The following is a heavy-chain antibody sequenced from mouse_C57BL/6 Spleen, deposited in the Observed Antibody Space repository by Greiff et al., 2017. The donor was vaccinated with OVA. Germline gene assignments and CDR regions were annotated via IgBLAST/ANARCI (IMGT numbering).Heavy chain of an antibody. CDR2: IYPGDGDT. J-gene: IGHJ3*01. CDR1: GYAFSSSW. V-gene: IGHV1-82*01. D-gene: IGHD2-3*01. Sequence: QVHVKQSGPELVKPGASVKISCKASGYAFSSSWMNWVKQRPGKGLEWIGRIYPGDGDTNYNGKFKGKATLTADKSSSTAYMQLSSLTSEDSAVYFCARRGDGYPFAYWGQGTLVTVSA. CDR3: ARRGDGYPFAY.